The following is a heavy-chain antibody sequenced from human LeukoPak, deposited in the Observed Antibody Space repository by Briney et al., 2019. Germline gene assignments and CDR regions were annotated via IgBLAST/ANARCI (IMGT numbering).Heavy chain of an antibody. CDR2: IYYSGST. Sequence: LRLSCAASGFTFSSYAMSWIRQPPGKGLEWIGYIYYSGSTYYNPSLKSRVTISVDTSKNQFSLKLSSVTAADTAVYYCTGGSYSRYFDYWGQGTLVTVSS. J-gene: IGHJ4*02. D-gene: IGHD1-26*01. V-gene: IGHV4-30-4*08. CDR3: TGGSYSRYFDY. CDR1: GFTFSSYA.